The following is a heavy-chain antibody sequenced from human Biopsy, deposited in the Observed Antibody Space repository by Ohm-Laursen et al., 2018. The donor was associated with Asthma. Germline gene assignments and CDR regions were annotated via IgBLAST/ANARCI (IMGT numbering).Heavy chain of an antibody. V-gene: IGHV3-23*01. D-gene: IGHD1-26*01. J-gene: IGHJ4*02. CDR3: AKDKRYSGSYFDY. CDR2: ISGSGGST. Sequence: ASVKVSCKSLGGTFNTYVIGWVRQAPGKGLEWVSAISGSGGSTYYADSVKGRFTISRDNSKNTLYLQMNSLRAEDTAVYYCAKDKRYSGSYFDYWGQGTLVTVSS. CDR1: GGTFNTYV.